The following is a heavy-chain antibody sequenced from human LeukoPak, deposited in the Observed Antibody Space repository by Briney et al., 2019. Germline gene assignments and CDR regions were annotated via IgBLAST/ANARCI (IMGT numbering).Heavy chain of an antibody. J-gene: IGHJ4*02. D-gene: IGHD4/OR15-4a*01. CDR3: ARRAGAYSHPYDY. CDR1: GFTFSSYD. Sequence: PGGSLRLSCAASGFTFSSYDMSWVRQAPGKGLEWVSFIYSDNTHYLDSVKGRFTISRDNSKNTLYLQMNSLRAEDTAVYYCARRAGAYSHPYDYWGQGTLVTVSS. V-gene: IGHV3-53*01. CDR2: IYSDNT.